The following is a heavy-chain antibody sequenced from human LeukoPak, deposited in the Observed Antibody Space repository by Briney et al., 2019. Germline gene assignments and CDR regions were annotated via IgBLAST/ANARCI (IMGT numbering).Heavy chain of an antibody. CDR1: RFTFDDYA. Sequence: PGGSLRLSCAASRFTFDDYAMHWVRQAPGKGLEWVSGISWNSGSIGYADSVKGRFTISRDNAKNSLYLQMNSLRAEDMALYYCAKGYDSSGYSDASDIWGQGTMVTVSS. J-gene: IGHJ3*02. CDR3: AKGYDSSGYSDASDI. V-gene: IGHV3-9*03. D-gene: IGHD3-22*01. CDR2: ISWNSGSI.